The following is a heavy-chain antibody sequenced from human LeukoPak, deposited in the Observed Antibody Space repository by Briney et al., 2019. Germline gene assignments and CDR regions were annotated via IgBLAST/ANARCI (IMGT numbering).Heavy chain of an antibody. CDR1: GGSISSSSYY. J-gene: IGHJ4*02. CDR2: IYYSGST. CDR3: ARLRGSSWYRVPDLTFDY. D-gene: IGHD6-13*01. Sequence: SETLSLTCTVSGGSISSSSYYWGWIRQPPGKGLERIGSIYYSGSTYYNPSLKSRVTISVDTSKNQFSLKLSSVTAADTAVYYCARLRGSSWYRVPDLTFDYWGQGTLVTVSS. V-gene: IGHV4-39*01.